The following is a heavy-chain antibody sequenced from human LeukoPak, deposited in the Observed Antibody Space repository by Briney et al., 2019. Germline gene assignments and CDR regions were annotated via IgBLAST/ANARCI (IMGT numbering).Heavy chain of an antibody. Sequence: SETLSLTCTVSGGSINDYYWSWIRQPPGKGLEWIGYIYYSGSTNYNPSLKSRVTISVDTSKNQFSLKLTSVTAADTAVYYCARVGSYTVPDWGQGTLVTVSS. J-gene: IGHJ4*02. V-gene: IGHV4-59*01. CDR2: IYYSGST. CDR3: ARVGSYTVPD. CDR1: GGSINDYY. D-gene: IGHD3-10*01.